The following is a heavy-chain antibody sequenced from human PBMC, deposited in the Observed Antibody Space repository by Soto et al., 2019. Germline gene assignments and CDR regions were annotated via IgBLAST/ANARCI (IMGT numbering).Heavy chain of an antibody. CDR1: RYAFTSYL. CDR3: ASGNCGYICYNDY. V-gene: IGHV1-3*04. D-gene: IGHD5-12*01. Sequence: ASVKVSCKPSRYAFTSYLLYWVRQAPGQRLEWMGWINTGNGNTKYSQKFQGRVTITRDTSASTAYMELSSLTSEDTAVYYCASGNCGYICYNDYWGQGTLVPVSS. J-gene: IGHJ4*02. CDR2: INTGNGNT.